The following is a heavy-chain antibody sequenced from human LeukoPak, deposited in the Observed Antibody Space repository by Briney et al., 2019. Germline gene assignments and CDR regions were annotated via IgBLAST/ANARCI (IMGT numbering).Heavy chain of an antibody. Sequence: SETLSLTCTVSGGSFSRNYRSWLRQPPGKGLEWIGYVYYSGSTNYNPSLKSRVTISVDTSKNQFSLKLSSVTAADTAVYYCARGYGPNSSGWDSWGQGTLVTVSS. CDR2: VYYSGST. J-gene: IGHJ4*02. CDR1: GGSFSRNY. CDR3: ARGYGPNSSGWDS. D-gene: IGHD6-19*01. V-gene: IGHV4-59*01.